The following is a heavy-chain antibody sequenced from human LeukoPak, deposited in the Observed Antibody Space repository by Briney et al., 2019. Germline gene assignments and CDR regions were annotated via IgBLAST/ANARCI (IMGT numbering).Heavy chain of an antibody. V-gene: IGHV4-39*01. D-gene: IGHD3-10*01. CDR3: ARHEIRIYYGSGLLNWCDR. Sequence: PSETLSLTCTVSGGSISSSIYYWGWIRQPPGKGLEWIGSIYYSGSTYYNPSLKSRVTISVDTSKNQFSLKLNSVTAADTAVYYCARHEIRIYYGSGLLNWCDRWGQGTLVTVSS. CDR2: IYYSGST. J-gene: IGHJ5*02. CDR1: GGSISSSIYY.